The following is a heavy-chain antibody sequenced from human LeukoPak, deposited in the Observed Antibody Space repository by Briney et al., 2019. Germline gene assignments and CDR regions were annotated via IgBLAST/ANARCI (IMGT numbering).Heavy chain of an antibody. J-gene: IGHJ4*02. V-gene: IGHV1-46*01. CDR1: GYTFTSYY. D-gene: IGHD4-17*01. Sequence: GASVKVSCKASGYTFTSYYMHWVRQAPGQGLEWMGIINPSGGSTSYAQKFQGRVTMTTDTSTSTAYMELRSLRSDDTAVYYCARVLDYGDYLEYYFDYWGQGTLVTVSS. CDR3: ARVLDYGDYLEYYFDY. CDR2: INPSGGST.